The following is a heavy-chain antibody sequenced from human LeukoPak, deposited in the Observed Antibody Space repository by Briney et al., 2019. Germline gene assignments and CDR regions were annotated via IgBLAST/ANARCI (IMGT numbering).Heavy chain of an antibody. V-gene: IGHV3-66*01. CDR3: ASFVFDYDSSGYFDY. CDR2: IYSGGST. CDR1: GFTVSSNY. J-gene: IGHJ4*02. D-gene: IGHD3-22*01. Sequence: GGSLRLSCAASGFTVSSNYMSWVRQAPGKGLEWVSVIYSGGSTYYADSVKGRFTISRDNSKNTLYLQMNSLRAEDTAVYYCASFVFDYDSSGYFDYWGQGTLVTVSS.